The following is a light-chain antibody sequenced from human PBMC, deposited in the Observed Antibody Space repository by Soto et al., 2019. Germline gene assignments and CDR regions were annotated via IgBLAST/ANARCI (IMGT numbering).Light chain of an antibody. CDR1: SSNIGAGYD. V-gene: IGLV1-40*01. J-gene: IGLJ2*01. CDR2: GNI. CDR3: QSYDSSLSGVV. Sequence: QSVLTQPPSVSGAPGQRVTISCTGSSSNIGAGYDVHWYQQLPGTAPKLLIYGNINRPSGVPDRFSGSKSVTSASLAIPGLQAEDGADYYCQSYDSSLSGVVFGGGTKLTVL.